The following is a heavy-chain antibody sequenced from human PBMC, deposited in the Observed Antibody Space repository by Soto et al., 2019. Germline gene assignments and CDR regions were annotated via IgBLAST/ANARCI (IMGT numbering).Heavy chain of an antibody. J-gene: IGHJ4*02. V-gene: IGHV3-23*01. D-gene: IGHD3-16*02. Sequence: GGSLRLSCTTSGFSFASFAMTWVRQAPGKGLEWVATISGSDSKTYYADSVKGRFSISRDTSRNTLYLQMNSLRADDTAIYYCAKWSYLDYWGQGTRVTVSS. CDR3: AKWSYLDY. CDR2: ISGSDSKT. CDR1: GFSFASFA.